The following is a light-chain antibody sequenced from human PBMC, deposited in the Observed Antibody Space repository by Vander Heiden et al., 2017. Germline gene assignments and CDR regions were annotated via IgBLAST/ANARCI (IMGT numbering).Light chain of an antibody. CDR1: SGSIASSY. CDR2: EEF. J-gene: IGLJ2*01. CDR3: QSYGGTNQRV. V-gene: IGLV6-57*01. Sequence: NFMLTQPHSVSESPGKTVTISCTRSSGSIASSYVQWYQQRPGSPPTTVIYEEFKRPSGVPDRFSASIDTSSNSASLAISGLRADDEADYYCQSYGGTNQRVFGGGTKLTVL.